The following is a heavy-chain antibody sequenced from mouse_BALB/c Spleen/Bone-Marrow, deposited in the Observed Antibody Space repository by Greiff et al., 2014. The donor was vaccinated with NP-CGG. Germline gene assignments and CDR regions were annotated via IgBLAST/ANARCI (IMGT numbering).Heavy chain of an antibody. CDR1: GYSITSDYA. V-gene: IGHV3-2*02. D-gene: IGHD2-4*01. Sequence: VQLKESGPGLVKPSQSLSLTCTVTGYSITSDYAWNWIRQFPGNKLEWMGYISYSGSTSYNPSLKSRISITRDTSKNQFFLRLNSVTNEDTATYYCARYDYDGVDYWGQGTTLTVSS. CDR2: ISYSGST. CDR3: ARYDYDGVDY. J-gene: IGHJ2*01.